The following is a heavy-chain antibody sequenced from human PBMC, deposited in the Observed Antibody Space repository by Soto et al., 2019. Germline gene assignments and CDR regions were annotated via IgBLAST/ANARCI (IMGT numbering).Heavy chain of an antibody. CDR3: ARCITMVRGVIPYHYYMDV. J-gene: IGHJ6*03. V-gene: IGHV4-31*03. Sequence: QVQLQESGPGLVKPSQTLSLTCTVSGGSISSGGYYWSWIRQHPGKGLEWIGYIYYSGSTYYNPSLKSRVTISVDTSKNQFSLKLSSVTAADTAVYYCARCITMVRGVIPYHYYMDVWGKGTTVTVSS. D-gene: IGHD3-10*01. CDR2: IYYSGST. CDR1: GGSISSGGYY.